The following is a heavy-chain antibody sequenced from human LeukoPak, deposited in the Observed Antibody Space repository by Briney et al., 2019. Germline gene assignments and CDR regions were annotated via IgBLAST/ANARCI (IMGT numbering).Heavy chain of an antibody. CDR1: GFTLSPYA. CDR3: ARILTISYGSGSYYSGACDI. CDR2: ISGSGGST. D-gene: IGHD3-10*01. Sequence: TGGSLRLSCAASGFTLSPYAMSWVRQAPGKGLEWVSDISGSGGSTYYAASVKGRFTISRDNSKNTLYVQMNSLRAEDTAEYYCARILTISYGSGSYYSGACDIWGQGTMVTVSS. J-gene: IGHJ3*02. V-gene: IGHV3-23*01.